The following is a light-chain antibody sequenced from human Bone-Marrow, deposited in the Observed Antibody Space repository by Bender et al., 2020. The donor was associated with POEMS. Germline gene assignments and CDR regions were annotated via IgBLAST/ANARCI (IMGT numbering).Light chain of an antibody. Sequence: QSVLTQPPSASGTPGQRVTISCSGSSSNIGSSYVYWYQQLPETAPKLLIYRNNLRPSGVPDRFSGSKSGTSASLTISGLWPDDEAQYYCAAWDASLSGHVVLGGGTKLTVL. V-gene: IGLV1-47*03. CDR1: SSNIGSSY. J-gene: IGLJ2*01. CDR3: AAWDASLSGHVV. CDR2: RNN.